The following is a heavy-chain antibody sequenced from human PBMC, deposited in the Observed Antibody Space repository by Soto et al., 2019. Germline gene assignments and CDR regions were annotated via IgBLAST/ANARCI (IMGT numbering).Heavy chain of an antibody. V-gene: IGHV3-15*07. D-gene: IGHD6-13*01. CDR3: TTESRSYYYYYGMDV. Sequence: EVQLVESGGGLVKPGGSLRLSCAASGFPFSNAWMTWSRKAPGRGRGWVGRIKSKTDGGTTDYAAPVKGRFTISRDDSKNTLYLQMNSLKTEDTAVYYCTTESRSYYYYYGMDVWGQGTTVTVSS. J-gene: IGHJ6*02. CDR2: IKSKTDGGTT. CDR1: GFPFSNAW.